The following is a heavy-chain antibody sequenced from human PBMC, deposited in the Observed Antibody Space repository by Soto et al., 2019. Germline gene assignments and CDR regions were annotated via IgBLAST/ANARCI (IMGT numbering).Heavy chain of an antibody. CDR3: AKDNRGILYYYDSSGYYSDWYFDL. J-gene: IGHJ2*01. D-gene: IGHD3-22*01. V-gene: IGHV3-23*01. Sequence: EVQLLESGGGLVQPGGSLRLSCAASGFTFSSYAMSWVRQAPGKGLEWVSAISGSGGSTYYADSVKGRFTISRDNSKNTLYLQMNSLRAEDTAVYYCAKDNRGILYYYDSSGYYSDWYFDLWGRGTLVTVSS. CDR2: ISGSGGST. CDR1: GFTFSSYA.